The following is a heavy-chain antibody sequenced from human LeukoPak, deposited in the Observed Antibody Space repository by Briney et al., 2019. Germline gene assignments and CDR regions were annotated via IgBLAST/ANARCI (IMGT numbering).Heavy chain of an antibody. CDR1: GFTFSSYE. J-gene: IGHJ4*02. D-gene: IGHD1-26*01. Sequence: GSLRLSCAASGFTFSSYEMNWVRQAPGKGLEWVSYISSSGSTIYYADSVKGRFTISRDNAKNSLYLQMNSLRAEDTALYYCASPFVGAGDYWGQGTLVTVSS. CDR2: ISSSGSTI. V-gene: IGHV3-48*03. CDR3: ASPFVGAGDY.